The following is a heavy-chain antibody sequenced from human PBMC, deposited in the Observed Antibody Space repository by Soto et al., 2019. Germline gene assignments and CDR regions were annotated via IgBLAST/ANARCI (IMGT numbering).Heavy chain of an antibody. D-gene: IGHD6-19*01. CDR1: GFTFSSYW. Sequence: GALRLSCAASGFTFSSYWMHWVRQAPGKGLVWVSRINSDGSSTSYADSVKGRFTISRDNAKNTLYLQMNSLRAEDTAVYYCARVKAVAGTFDYWGQGTLVTVSS. J-gene: IGHJ4*02. CDR2: INSDGSST. V-gene: IGHV3-74*01. CDR3: ARVKAVAGTFDY.